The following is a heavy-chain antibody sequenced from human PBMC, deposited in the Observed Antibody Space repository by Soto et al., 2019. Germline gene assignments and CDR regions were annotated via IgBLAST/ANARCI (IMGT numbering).Heavy chain of an antibody. CDR3: ARGSSGWPYGFDY. V-gene: IGHV1-3*05. D-gene: IGHD6-19*01. CDR2: INPGNGDT. Sequence: QVQHVQSGAEEKKPGASVKVSCKASGYRFTSYAMHWVRQAPGQRLEWMGWINPGNGDTKYSQMFQGRVTITRDTSATTAYMELSSLRSEDTAVYYCARGSSGWPYGFDYWGQGTLVTVSS. J-gene: IGHJ4*02. CDR1: GYRFTSYA.